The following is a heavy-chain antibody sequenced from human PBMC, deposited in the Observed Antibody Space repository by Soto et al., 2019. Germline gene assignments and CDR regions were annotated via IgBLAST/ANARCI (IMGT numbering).Heavy chain of an antibody. V-gene: IGHV3-30*18. D-gene: IGHD6-19*01. CDR2: VSHDGRNT. CDR1: GFTFSDYA. J-gene: IGHJ4*02. CDR3: GKGVRQWLITSDFNY. Sequence: VQLVESGGGVVQPGRSLRLSCAASGFTFSDYAMHWVRQAPGKGLEWVAVVSHDGRNTHYADSVKGRFTISRDSSKNTVSLEMTSLRAKDTAVYYCGKGVRQWLITSDFNYWGQGALVTVSS.